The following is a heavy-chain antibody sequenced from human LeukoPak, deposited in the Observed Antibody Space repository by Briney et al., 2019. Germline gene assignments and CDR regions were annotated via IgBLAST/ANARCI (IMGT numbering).Heavy chain of an antibody. V-gene: IGHV3-30*02. Sequence: PGGSPRLSCAASGFTFSNHGMHWVRQAPGKGLEWVALIRFDGSHKYYADSAKGRFTISRDNSKSTLYLQMNSLRAEDAAVYYCSKDLTSDFGGDFDPWGQGTLVTVSS. CDR3: SKDLTSDFGGDFDP. J-gene: IGHJ5*02. CDR1: GFTFSNHG. CDR2: IRFDGSHK. D-gene: IGHD3-10*01.